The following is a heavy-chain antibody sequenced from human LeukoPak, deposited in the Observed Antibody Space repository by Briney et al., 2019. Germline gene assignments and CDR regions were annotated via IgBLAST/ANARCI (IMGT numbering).Heavy chain of an antibody. CDR2: IIPIFGTA. CDR1: GGTFSSYA. D-gene: IGHD4-11*01. V-gene: IGHV1-69*13. CDR3: ARFQPYIYSNLPECYGMDV. Sequence: SVKVSCKASGGTFSSYAISWVRQAPGQGLEWMGWIIPIFGTANYAQKFQGRVTITADESTSTAYMELSSLRSEDTAVYYCARFQPYIYSNLPECYGMDVWGQGTTVTVSS. J-gene: IGHJ6*02.